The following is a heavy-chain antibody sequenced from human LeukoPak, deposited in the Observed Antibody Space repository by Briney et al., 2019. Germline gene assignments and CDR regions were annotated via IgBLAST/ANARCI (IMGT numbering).Heavy chain of an antibody. J-gene: IGHJ3*02. V-gene: IGHV1-2*02. D-gene: IGHD2-2*01. Sequence: ASVKVSCKASGYTFTSYAMNWVRQAPGQGLEWMGWINPNSGGTNYAQKFQGRVTMTRDTSISTAYMELSRLRSDDTAVYYCARALGISGYCSSTSCLDAFDIWGQGTMVTVSS. CDR3: ARALGISGYCSSTSCLDAFDI. CDR1: GYTFTSYA. CDR2: INPNSGGT.